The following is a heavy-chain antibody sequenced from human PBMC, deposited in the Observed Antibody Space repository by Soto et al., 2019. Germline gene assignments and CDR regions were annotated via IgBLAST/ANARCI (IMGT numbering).Heavy chain of an antibody. J-gene: IGHJ4*02. CDR1: GFTFSSYA. Sequence: GGSLRLSCSASGFTFSSYAMHWVRQAPGKGLEYVSAISSNGGSTYYADSVKGRFTISRDNSKNTLYLQMSSLRAEDTAVYYCVKDITMIVVARFDYWGQGTLVTVLL. CDR2: ISSNGGST. V-gene: IGHV3-64D*06. D-gene: IGHD3-22*01. CDR3: VKDITMIVVARFDY.